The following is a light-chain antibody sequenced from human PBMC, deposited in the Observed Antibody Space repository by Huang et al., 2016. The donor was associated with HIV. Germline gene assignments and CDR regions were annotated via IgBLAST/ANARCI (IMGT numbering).Light chain of an antibody. CDR1: QAIGTY. Sequence: IQLTQSPTSLSASVGDRVTIAGRASQAIGTYVNWFQQKTGRAPKLLISDVSSLHTWIPSRFIGSGSGTEFTLTIRGLQFDDFATYFCQQSYSALITFGQGTRLEIK. J-gene: IGKJ5*01. CDR2: DVS. V-gene: IGKV1-39*01. CDR3: QQSYSALIT.